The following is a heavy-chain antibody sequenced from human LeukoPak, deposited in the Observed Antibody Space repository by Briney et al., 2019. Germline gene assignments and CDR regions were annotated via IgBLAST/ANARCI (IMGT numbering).Heavy chain of an antibody. J-gene: IGHJ4*02. CDR3: AGSTPLYDRRGYYVGNFDY. CDR1: GGSFSGYY. D-gene: IGHD3-22*01. Sequence: SETLSLTCAVYGGSFSGYYWSWIRQPPGTGLERMGEINHSGSTNYNPSLKSRVTISVDTSKNQFSLKLSYVTAADTAVYYCAGSTPLYDRRGYYVGNFDYWGQGTLVTVSS. V-gene: IGHV4-34*01. CDR2: INHSGST.